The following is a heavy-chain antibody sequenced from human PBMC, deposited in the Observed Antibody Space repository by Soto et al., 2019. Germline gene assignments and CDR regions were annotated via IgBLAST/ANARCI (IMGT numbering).Heavy chain of an antibody. Sequence: IRQPPGKGLEWIGYIYYSGSTNYNPSLKSRVTISVDTSKNQFSLKLSSVTAADTAVYYCARHGSTSLWFGIYFDYWGQGTLVTVSS. CDR3: ARHGSTSLWFGIYFDY. CDR2: IYYSGST. J-gene: IGHJ4*02. V-gene: IGHV4-59*08. D-gene: IGHD3-10*01.